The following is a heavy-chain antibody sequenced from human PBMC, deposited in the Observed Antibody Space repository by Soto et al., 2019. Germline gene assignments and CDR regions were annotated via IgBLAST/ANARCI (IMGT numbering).Heavy chain of an antibody. V-gene: IGHV5-10-1*01. CDR1: GYSFTSYW. Sequence: LGESLKISCKGSGYSFTSYWISWVRQMPGKGLEWMGRIDPSDSYTNYSPSLQGHVTISADKSISTAYLQWSSLKASDTAMYYCARIAGLDSSSLTHLPYYYYGMDVWGQGTTVTVSS. J-gene: IGHJ6*02. CDR2: IDPSDSYT. D-gene: IGHD6-6*01. CDR3: ARIAGLDSSSLTHLPYYYYGMDV.